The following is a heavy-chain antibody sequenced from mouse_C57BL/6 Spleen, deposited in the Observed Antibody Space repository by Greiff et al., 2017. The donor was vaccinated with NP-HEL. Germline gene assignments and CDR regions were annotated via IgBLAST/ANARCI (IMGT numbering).Heavy chain of an antibody. J-gene: IGHJ4*01. CDR1: GYTFTSYW. Sequence: QVQLKQPGAELVKPGASVKMSCKASGYTFTSYWITWVKQRPGQGLEWIGDIYPGSGSTNYNEKFKSKATLTVDTSSSTAYMQLSSLTSEDSAVYYCASPQLGQGYAMDYWGQGTSVTVSS. V-gene: IGHV1-55*01. CDR2: IYPGSGST. D-gene: IGHD4-1*02. CDR3: ASPQLGQGYAMDY.